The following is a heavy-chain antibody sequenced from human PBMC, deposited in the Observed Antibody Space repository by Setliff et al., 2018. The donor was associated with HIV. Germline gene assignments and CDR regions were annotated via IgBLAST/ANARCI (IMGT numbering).Heavy chain of an antibody. V-gene: IGHV1-2*02. CDR2: INPNSGGT. Sequence: ASVKVSCKASGYTCSDYYMHWVRLAPGQGLEWMGWINPNSGGTNYAQKFQGRVNMTRDTSISTTYMELSRLRSDDTAVYYCARDPGYKSTWYGVFDIWGQGTMVTVSS. J-gene: IGHJ3*02. CDR3: ARDPGYKSTWYGVFDI. CDR1: GYTCSDYY. D-gene: IGHD6-13*01.